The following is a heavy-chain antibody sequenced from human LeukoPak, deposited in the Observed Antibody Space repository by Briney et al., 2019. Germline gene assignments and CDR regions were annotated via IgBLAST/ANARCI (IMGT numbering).Heavy chain of an antibody. CDR2: IYYDGCT. D-gene: IGHD2-2*02. V-gene: IGHV4-59*08. CDR1: GGSMSNYW. Sequence: SETLSLTCTVSGGSMSNYWWNWIRQPPGKGLEWIGYIYYDGCTYYNPALNSRVTISIDTSKNQFSLKLNSVTAADTAVYYCARRLCSSLTCNIGPSGSWLDPWGQGTLVTVSS. CDR3: ARRLCSSLTCNIGPSGSWLDP. J-gene: IGHJ5*02.